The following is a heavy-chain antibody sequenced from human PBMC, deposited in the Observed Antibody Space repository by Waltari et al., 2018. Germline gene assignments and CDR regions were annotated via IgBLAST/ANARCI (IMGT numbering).Heavy chain of an antibody. D-gene: IGHD6-19*01. V-gene: IGHV4-39*01. Sequence: QLQLQESGPGLVKPSETLSLTCTVSGGSISSSSYYWGWNRQPPGKGLEWIGSIYYSGSTYYNPSLKSRVTISVDTSKNQFSLKLSSVTAADTAVYYCARLLLYSSGWEYWGQGTLVTVSS. CDR2: IYYSGST. CDR1: GGSISSSSYY. J-gene: IGHJ4*02. CDR3: ARLLLYSSGWEY.